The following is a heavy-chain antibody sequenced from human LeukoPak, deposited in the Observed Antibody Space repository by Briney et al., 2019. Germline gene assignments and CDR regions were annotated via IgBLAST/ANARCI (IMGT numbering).Heavy chain of an antibody. J-gene: IGHJ4*02. CDR3: ARDLGGYRHYYDSRYYREYFDY. CDR2: INPSDGIT. Sequence: ASVKVSCKASGYTFSTYYMHWVRQAPGQGPEWMGMINPSDGITSNAQKFQGRVTMTRDTSTSTVYMELTSLRPEDTAVYYCARDLGGYRHYYDSRYYREYFDYWGQGTLVTVSS. V-gene: IGHV1-46*01. D-gene: IGHD3-22*01. CDR1: GYTFSTYY.